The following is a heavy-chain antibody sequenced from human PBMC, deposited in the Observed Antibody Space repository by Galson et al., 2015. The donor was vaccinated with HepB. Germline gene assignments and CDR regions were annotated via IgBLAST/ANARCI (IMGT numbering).Heavy chain of an antibody. Sequence: TLSLTCAVSGGSISSGGYAWSWIQRPPGKGLEYIGYVYYRGTTYYNPSLKSRLTISVDVSKNQFSLKLSSVTAADTAVYYCARGLRSAWFVDWFDPWGQGTLVTVSS. V-gene: IGHV4-30-4*07. D-gene: IGHD6-19*01. CDR3: ARGLRSAWFVDWFDP. J-gene: IGHJ5*02. CDR1: GGSISSGGYA. CDR2: VYYRGTT.